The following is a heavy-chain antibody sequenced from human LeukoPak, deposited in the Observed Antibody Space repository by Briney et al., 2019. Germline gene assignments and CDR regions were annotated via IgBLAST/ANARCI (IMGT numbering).Heavy chain of an antibody. Sequence: GGSLRLSCAASGFTVRSSYMSWVRQAPGKGLEWVSVIYSGGSPDYADSAKGRFTISSDNCKNTLYLQMNSLRVEDTAVYYCARDGADNSGYYFGSLWGQGTMVTVSS. J-gene: IGHJ3*01. CDR2: IYSGGSP. CDR3: ARDGADNSGYYFGSL. D-gene: IGHD3-22*01. CDR1: GFTVRSSY. V-gene: IGHV3-53*01.